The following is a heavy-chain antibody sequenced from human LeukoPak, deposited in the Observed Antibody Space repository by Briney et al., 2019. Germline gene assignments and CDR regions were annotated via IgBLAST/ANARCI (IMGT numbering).Heavy chain of an antibody. CDR3: AREAYSYGSTDYYFDL. V-gene: IGHV3-33*01. J-gene: IGHJ2*01. Sequence: GGSLRLSCAASGFTFSNYGLHWVRQAPGKGLEWVAVIWYDGRKIYYTDSVKGRFTISRDKSKNTLYLQMNNLRAEDTALYSCAREAYSYGSTDYYFDLWGRGTLVTVSP. CDR2: IWYDGRKI. D-gene: IGHD5-18*01. CDR1: GFTFSNYG.